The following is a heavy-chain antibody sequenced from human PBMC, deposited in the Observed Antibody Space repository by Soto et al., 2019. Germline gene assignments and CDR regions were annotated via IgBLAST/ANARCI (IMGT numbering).Heavy chain of an antibody. CDR1: GFTFSSYW. CDR3: AFIGIVGAIPYLFDY. Sequence: PGGSLRLSCAASGFTFSSYWMSWVRQAPGKGLEWVANIKQDGSEKYYVDSVKGRFTISRDNAKNSPYLQMNSLRAEDTAVYYCAFIGIVGAIPYLFDYWGQGTLVTGSS. CDR2: IKQDGSEK. J-gene: IGHJ4*02. D-gene: IGHD1-26*01. V-gene: IGHV3-7*02.